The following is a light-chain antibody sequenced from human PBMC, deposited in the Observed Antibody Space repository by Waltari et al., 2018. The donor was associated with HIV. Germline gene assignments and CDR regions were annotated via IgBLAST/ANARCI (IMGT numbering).Light chain of an antibody. Sequence: YELTQPPSVSVSPGQTAKIICSGDELPDHYAHWYQQRPGQAPVLVIYKDKERPSGIPGRFSGSSSGTTATLTISGVLEEDEADYYCQSADSSVTLGVFGGGTKLTVL. CDR3: QSADSSVTLGV. J-gene: IGLJ3*02. CDR2: KDK. CDR1: ELPDHY. V-gene: IGLV3-25*03.